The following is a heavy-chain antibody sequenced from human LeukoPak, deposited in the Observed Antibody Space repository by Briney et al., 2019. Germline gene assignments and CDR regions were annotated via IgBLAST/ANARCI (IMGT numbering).Heavy chain of an antibody. CDR3: ARDRDSSGYKEY. Sequence: GGSLRLSCAASGFTFSSNAMNWVRQAPGKGLEWVSGITGSGDSTYYADSVKGRFTISRDNSKNTLYLQMNSLRAEDTAVYYCARDRDSSGYKEYWGQGTLVTVSS. D-gene: IGHD3-22*01. J-gene: IGHJ4*02. V-gene: IGHV3-23*01. CDR1: GFTFSSNA. CDR2: ITGSGDST.